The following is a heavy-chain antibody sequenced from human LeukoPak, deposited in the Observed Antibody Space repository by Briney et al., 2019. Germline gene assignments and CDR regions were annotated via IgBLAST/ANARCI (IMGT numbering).Heavy chain of an antibody. V-gene: IGHV4-59*08. CDR3: ARRAADDAFNI. CDR2: IYYSGST. CDR1: GGFINSYY. J-gene: IGHJ3*02. Sequence: SETLSLTCTVSGGFINSYYWSWIRQPPGKGLEWIGYIYYSGSTNYNPSLTSRVTISVDRNKNQFSLKLSSVTAADTAMYYCARRAADDAFNIWGQGTMVTVSS.